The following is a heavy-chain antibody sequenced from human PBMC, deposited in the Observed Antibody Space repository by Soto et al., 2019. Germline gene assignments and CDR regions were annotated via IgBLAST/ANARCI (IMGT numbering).Heavy chain of an antibody. CDR2: ISTDNGNT. CDR1: GYSFTSYG. V-gene: IGHV1-18*01. Sequence: QVHLVQSGAEVRKSGASVKVSCKASGYSFTSYGISWVRQAPGQGLEWMGWISTDNGNTNYAHNLQGRVSMTTDPSTSTAYMELWSLGSDDTAVYYCARDVPDTSLFFYYYGMDVWGQGTTVTVSS. J-gene: IGHJ6*02. D-gene: IGHD2-21*01. CDR3: ARDVPDTSLFFYYYGMDV.